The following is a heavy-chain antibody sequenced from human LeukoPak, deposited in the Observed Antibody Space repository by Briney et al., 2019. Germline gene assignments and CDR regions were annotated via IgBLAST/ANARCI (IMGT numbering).Heavy chain of an antibody. V-gene: IGHV3-7*01. D-gene: IGHD6-19*01. CDR3: AGSSGWLFDY. CDR1: GFTFSNYW. J-gene: IGHJ4*02. CDR2: IKEDGSQK. Sequence: GGSLRLSCAGTGFTFSNYWMNWVRQAPGKGLEWVANIKEDGSQKYYVDSVKGRFTISRDNAKNSVYLQMSSLRAEDTAVSYCAGSSGWLFDYWGQGTLVAVSS.